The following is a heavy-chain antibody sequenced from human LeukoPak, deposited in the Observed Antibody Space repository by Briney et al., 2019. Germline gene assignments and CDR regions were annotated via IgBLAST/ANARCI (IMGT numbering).Heavy chain of an antibody. CDR1: GGSINTYY. Sequence: SETLSLTCTVSGGSINTYYRSWIRQPPGKGLEWIGYIYYSGSTNYNPSLKSRVTISVDTSKNQFSLKLSSVTAADSAVYYCAKDGAVQYLGAFDIWGQGTMVTVSS. CDR3: AKDGAVQYLGAFDI. D-gene: IGHD4-11*01. CDR2: IYYSGST. J-gene: IGHJ3*02. V-gene: IGHV4-59*12.